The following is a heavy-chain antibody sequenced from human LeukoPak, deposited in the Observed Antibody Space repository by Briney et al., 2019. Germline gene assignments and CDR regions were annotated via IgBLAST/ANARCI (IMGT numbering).Heavy chain of an antibody. V-gene: IGHV4-61*02. CDR2: IYTSGGT. J-gene: IGHJ4*02. Sequence: SQTLSLTCTVSGASITSGSYYWSWIRQPAGKGLEWIGRIYTSGGTNYNPSLKSRVTVSIYTSKNQFSLELSSVTAADTAVYYCARDFADLWGQGTLVTVSS. CDR1: GASITSGSYY. CDR3: ARDFADL. D-gene: IGHD3/OR15-3a*01.